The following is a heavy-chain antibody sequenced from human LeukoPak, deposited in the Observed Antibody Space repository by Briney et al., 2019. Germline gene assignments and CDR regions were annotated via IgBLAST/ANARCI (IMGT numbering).Heavy chain of an antibody. Sequence: PGGSLRLSCAASGFTFSSYSMNWVRQAPGKGLEWVSSISSSSSYIYYADSVKGRFTISRDNAKNSLYLQMNSLRAEDTAVYYCASPVVGRDAFDIWGQGTMVTVSS. CDR2: ISSSSSYI. CDR3: ASPVVGRDAFDI. J-gene: IGHJ3*02. CDR1: GFTFSSYS. V-gene: IGHV3-21*01.